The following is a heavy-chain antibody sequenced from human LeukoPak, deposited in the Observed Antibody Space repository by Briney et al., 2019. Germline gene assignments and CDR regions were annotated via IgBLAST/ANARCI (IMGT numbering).Heavy chain of an antibody. CDR2: ISAYNGNT. Sequence: ASVKVSCKASGYTFTSYGISWVRQAPGQGLEWMGWISAYNGNTNYAQKLQGRVTMTTDTSTSTAYMELRSLRSDDTAVCYCARLQGDVLLWFGEANNWFDPWGQGTLVTVSS. J-gene: IGHJ5*02. CDR3: ARLQGDVLLWFGEANNWFDP. D-gene: IGHD3-10*01. CDR1: GYTFTSYG. V-gene: IGHV1-18*01.